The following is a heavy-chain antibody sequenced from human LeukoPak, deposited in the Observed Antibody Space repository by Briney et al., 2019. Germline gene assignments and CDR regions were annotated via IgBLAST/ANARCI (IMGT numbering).Heavy chain of an antibody. CDR1: GLTFSTYA. V-gene: IGHV3-30*04. D-gene: IGHD3-10*01. CDR3: ARGAEFYGSGSYFGY. CDR2: LIYDGSDK. Sequence: PGGSLRLSCVASGLTFSTYAMHWVRQAPGKGLEWVAGLIYDGSDKYYADSVKDRFTISRDNSKKTFYLQMNNLRPEDTAVYYCARGAEFYGSGSYFGYWGQGSLVTVSS. J-gene: IGHJ4*02.